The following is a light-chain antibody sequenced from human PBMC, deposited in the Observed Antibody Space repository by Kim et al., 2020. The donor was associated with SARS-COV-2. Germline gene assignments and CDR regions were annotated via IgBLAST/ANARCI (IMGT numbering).Light chain of an antibody. Sequence: ASGGDMLTITCRASQSPGKWLAWYQLRPGTAPKLLIYQAFTLQSGVPSRFSGGGSGTELTLTISSLVPDDSATYYCQQYKTYPWTFGQGTKVDIK. CDR1: QSPGKW. CDR3: QQYKTYPWT. J-gene: IGKJ1*01. CDR2: QAF. V-gene: IGKV1-5*03.